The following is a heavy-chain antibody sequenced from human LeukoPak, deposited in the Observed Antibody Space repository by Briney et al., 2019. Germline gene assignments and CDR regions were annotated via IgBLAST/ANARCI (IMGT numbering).Heavy chain of an antibody. CDR3: ARVRGYCSSTICYRYYFDY. CDR1: GYSISSGYY. Sequence: SETLSLTCTASGYSISSGYYWGWIRQPPGKGLEWIGTIYHSGSTYYNPSLKSRVTISVDTSKNQFSLKLTSVTAADTAVYYCARVRGYCSSTICYRYYFDYWGQGTLVTVS. CDR2: IYHSGST. V-gene: IGHV4-38-2*02. J-gene: IGHJ4*02. D-gene: IGHD2-2*01.